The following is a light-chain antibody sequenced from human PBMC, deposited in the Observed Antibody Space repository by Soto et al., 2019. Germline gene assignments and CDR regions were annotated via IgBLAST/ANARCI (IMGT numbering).Light chain of an antibody. Sequence: QSALTQPASVSGSPGQSITISCTGTSSDVGTYNYVSWYLQHPGKAPKLIIYDVSTRPSGLSNRFSGSKSGNTASLTISGLQAEDEADYFCSSYASTSTLVVFGGGTQLTV. V-gene: IGLV2-14*01. CDR3: SSYASTSTLVV. J-gene: IGLJ2*01. CDR2: DVS. CDR1: SSDVGTYNY.